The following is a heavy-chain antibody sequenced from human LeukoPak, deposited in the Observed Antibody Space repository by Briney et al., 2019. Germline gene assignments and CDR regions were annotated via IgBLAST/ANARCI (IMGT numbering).Heavy chain of an antibody. CDR3: ARDRASGDSGLDYFDY. D-gene: IGHD1-26*01. V-gene: IGHV3-30*04. CDR2: MSSDGSDK. Sequence: PGRSLRLSCVASRFIFSSYATHWVRQARGKGLEWVAIMSSDGSDKYYADSVKGRFTISRDNSKNTLYLQMNSLRTEDTAVYYCARDRASGDSGLDYFDYWGQGTLVTVSS. CDR1: RFIFSSYA. J-gene: IGHJ4*02.